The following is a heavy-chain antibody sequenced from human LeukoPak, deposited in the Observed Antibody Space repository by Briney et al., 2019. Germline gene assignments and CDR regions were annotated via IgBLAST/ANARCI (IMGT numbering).Heavy chain of an antibody. CDR2: INPNSGGT. D-gene: IGHD2-15*01. V-gene: IGHV1-2*02. Sequence: ASVTVSCKASGYTFTDYYMHWVRQAPGQGLEWMAWINPNSGGTNSAQKFQGRVTMTRDTSISTAYLELSRLRSDDAAVYYCARVGFCSGGTCPYYFDQWGQGTLVTVSS. CDR1: GYTFTDYY. CDR3: ARVGFCSGGTCPYYFDQ. J-gene: IGHJ4*02.